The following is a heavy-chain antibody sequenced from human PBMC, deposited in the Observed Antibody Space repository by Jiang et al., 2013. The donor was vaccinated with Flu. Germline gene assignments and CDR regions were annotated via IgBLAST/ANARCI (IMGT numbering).Heavy chain of an antibody. D-gene: IGHD5-18*01. V-gene: IGHV1-69*04. Sequence: ISWVRQALDKGLSGWEGVIPILGIANYAQKFQGRVTITADKSTSTAYMELSSLRSEDTAVYYCARDRRGYSYVYYYYGMDVWGQGP. CDR3: ARDRRGYSYVYYYYGMDV. J-gene: IGHJ6*02. CDR2: VIPILGIA.